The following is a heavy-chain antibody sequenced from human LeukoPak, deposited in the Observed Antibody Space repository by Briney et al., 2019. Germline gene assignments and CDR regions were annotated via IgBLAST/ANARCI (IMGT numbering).Heavy chain of an antibody. V-gene: IGHV1-2*02. CDR2: INPNSGGT. CDR1: GYTFIGYY. CDR3: ARESLGATWVVCDY. J-gene: IGHJ4*02. Sequence: ASVKDSCKASGYTFIGYYMHWVRQAPGQGLEWMGWINPNSGGTKSAQKFQGRVTMTRDTSINTAYMELSSLRSDDTAVYYCARESLGATWVVCDYWGQGTLVTVSS. D-gene: IGHD1-26*01.